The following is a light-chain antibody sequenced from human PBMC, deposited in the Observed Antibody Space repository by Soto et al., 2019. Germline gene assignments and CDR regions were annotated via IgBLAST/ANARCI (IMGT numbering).Light chain of an antibody. CDR3: QQRSNGPPWT. Sequence: VLTQSPPTLSLSTGERATLSCRASQSVSSYLAWYQQKPGQAPRLLIYDASNRSTGIPARFSGSGSGTDVSLTISRLEPEDFAVYYCQQRSNGPPWTFGPGTKVELK. CDR1: QSVSSY. J-gene: IGKJ1*01. V-gene: IGKV3-11*01. CDR2: DAS.